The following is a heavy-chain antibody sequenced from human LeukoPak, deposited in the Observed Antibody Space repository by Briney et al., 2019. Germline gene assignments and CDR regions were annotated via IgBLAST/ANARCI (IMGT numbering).Heavy chain of an antibody. D-gene: IGHD6-19*01. Sequence: GGSLRLSCAASGFTFSSYGMHWVRQAPGKGLEWVAVIWYDGSNKYYADSVKGRFTISRDNSKNTLYLQMNSLRAEDTAVYYCARDREVAGIEGNYYFDYWGQGTLVTVSS. J-gene: IGHJ4*02. CDR1: GFTFSSYG. CDR2: IWYDGSNK. CDR3: ARDREVAGIEGNYYFDY. V-gene: IGHV3-33*01.